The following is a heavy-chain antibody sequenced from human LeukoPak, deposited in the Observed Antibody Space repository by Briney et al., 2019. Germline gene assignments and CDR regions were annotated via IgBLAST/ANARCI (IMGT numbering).Heavy chain of an antibody. D-gene: IGHD6-13*01. CDR2: ISHNGVAT. V-gene: IGHV3-23*01. CDR3: ARAEQQLDLDY. Sequence: GGSLRLSCAAFGIAFDKNAMTWVRRVPGKGLEWVSTISHNGVATYYADSVKGRFTISRDNSKNTVSLQMSSLRVEDTAVYYCARAEQQLDLDYWGQGTLVTVSS. J-gene: IGHJ4*02. CDR1: GIAFDKNA.